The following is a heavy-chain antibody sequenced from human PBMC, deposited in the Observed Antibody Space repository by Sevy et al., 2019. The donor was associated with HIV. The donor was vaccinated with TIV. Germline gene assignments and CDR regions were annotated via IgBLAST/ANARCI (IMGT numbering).Heavy chain of an antibody. D-gene: IGHD2-2*01. Sequence: SETLSLTCAVYGGSFSGYYWNWIRQPPGKGLEWIGEINHSGSTNYNPSLKRRVTISGDTSKNQFSLRLSSVTAADTAVYYCARAPPIVVVPAAPSWFDPWGQGTLVTVSS. J-gene: IGHJ5*02. CDR1: GGSFSGYY. CDR3: ARAPPIVVVPAAPSWFDP. CDR2: INHSGST. V-gene: IGHV4-34*01.